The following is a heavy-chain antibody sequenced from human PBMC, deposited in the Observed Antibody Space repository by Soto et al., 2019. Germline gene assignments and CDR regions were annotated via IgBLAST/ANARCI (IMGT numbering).Heavy chain of an antibody. CDR1: GFSFSGYS. Sequence: GGSLRLSCAASGFSFSGYSMNWVRQAPGKGLEWVSSISSSSSYIYYADSVKGRFTISRDNAKNSLYLQMSSLRAEDTAVYYCARVSEGGDLPEYYFDYWGQGTLVTVSS. CDR2: ISSSSSYI. D-gene: IGHD2-21*02. J-gene: IGHJ4*02. CDR3: ARVSEGGDLPEYYFDY. V-gene: IGHV3-21*01.